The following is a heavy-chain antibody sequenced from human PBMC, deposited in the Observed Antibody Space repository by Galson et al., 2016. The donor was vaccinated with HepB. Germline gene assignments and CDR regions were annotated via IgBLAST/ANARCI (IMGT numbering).Heavy chain of an antibody. CDR3: ARHPTGYPNWFAC. CDR2: FFYTERS. CDR1: GASIISTNYN. J-gene: IGHJ5*01. V-gene: IGHV4-39*01. Sequence: ETLSLTCPVSGASIISTNYNWGWIRQPPGKGLEWIASFFYTERSDYNPPLQTRVTISLDTSMNRLSLSLRSVRTADTATYFCARHPTGYPNWFACWGHGTLVAVSS. D-gene: IGHD1-1*01.